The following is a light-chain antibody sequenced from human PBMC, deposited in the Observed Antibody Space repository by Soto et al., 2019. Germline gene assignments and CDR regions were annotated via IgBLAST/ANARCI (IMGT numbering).Light chain of an antibody. CDR2: RTS. J-gene: IGKJ4*01. CDR1: QSVSSSY. CDR3: QQYNNWPRAT. Sequence: EIVLTQSPGTLSLSPGERATLSCRASQSVSSSYLAWYQQKPGQAPRLLLFRTSSRATGVPARFSGSGSGTEFNLTISSLQSEDFGVYYCQQYNNWPRATFGGGTKVDIK. V-gene: IGKV3-15*01.